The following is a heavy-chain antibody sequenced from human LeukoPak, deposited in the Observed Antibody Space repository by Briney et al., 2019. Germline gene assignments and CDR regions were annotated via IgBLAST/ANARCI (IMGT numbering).Heavy chain of an antibody. D-gene: IGHD3-22*01. CDR3: TTEDDSSGYYYVGRLGY. CDR1: GFTFSNAW. Sequence: GGSLRLSCAASGFTFSNAWMSWVRQAPGKGLEWVGRIKSKTDGGTTDYAAPVKGRFTISRDDSKNTLYLQMNSPKTEDTAVYYCTTEDDSSGYYYVGRLGYWGQGTLVTVSS. V-gene: IGHV3-15*01. J-gene: IGHJ4*02. CDR2: IKSKTDGGTT.